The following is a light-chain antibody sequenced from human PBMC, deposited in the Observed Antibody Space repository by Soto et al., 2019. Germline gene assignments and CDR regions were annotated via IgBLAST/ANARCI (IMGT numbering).Light chain of an antibody. CDR3: CSYAGSSAPV. V-gene: IGLV2-23*01. J-gene: IGLJ1*01. Sequence: ALTQPASVSGSPGQSITISCTGTSIDVGSYNLVSWYQQHPGKAPKLMIYEGSKRPSGVSNRFSGSKSGNTASLTISGLQAEDEADYYCCSYAGSSAPVFXTGTKVTVL. CDR1: SIDVGSYNL. CDR2: EGS.